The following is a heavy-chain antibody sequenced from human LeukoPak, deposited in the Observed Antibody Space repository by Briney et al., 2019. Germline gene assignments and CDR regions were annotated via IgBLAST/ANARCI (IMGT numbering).Heavy chain of an antibody. CDR2: IYYSGST. V-gene: IGHV4-31*03. CDR1: GGSISSSSYY. CDR3: ARESLGYCTSTSCYED. D-gene: IGHD2-2*01. J-gene: IGHJ4*02. Sequence: SETLSLTCTVSGGSISSSSYYWGWIRQHPGKGLEWIGYIYYSGSTYYNPSLKSRVTISVDTSKNQFSLKLSSVTAADTAVYYCARESLGYCTSTSCYEDWGQGTLVTVSS.